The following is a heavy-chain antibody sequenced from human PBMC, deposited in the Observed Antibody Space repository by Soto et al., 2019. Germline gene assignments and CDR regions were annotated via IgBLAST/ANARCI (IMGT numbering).Heavy chain of an antibody. CDR2: IYYSGST. J-gene: IGHJ6*02. Sequence: QVQLQESGPGLVKPSQTLSLTCTVSGGSISSGGYYWTWIRQHPEKGLEWIGYIYYSGSTHYNPSLSRRPPLSAATSKNQFALDRNRVTGADSPVYYCARDVGILFGQLYTSANYYSGLDVGRQGTTVTVSS. D-gene: IGHD3-10*02. V-gene: IGHV4-31*03. CDR1: GGSISSGGYY. CDR3: ARDVGILFGQLYTSANYYSGLDV.